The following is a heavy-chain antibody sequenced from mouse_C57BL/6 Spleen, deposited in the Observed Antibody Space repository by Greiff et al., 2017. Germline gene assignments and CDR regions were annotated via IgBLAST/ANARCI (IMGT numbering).Heavy chain of an antibody. CDR1: GYAFSSSW. V-gene: IGHV1-82*01. CDR3: ANGRSSSYYCDY. J-gene: IGHJ2*01. CDR2: IYPGDGDT. Sequence: VQGVESGPELVKPGASVKISCKASGYAFSSSWMNWVKQRPGKGLEWIGRIYPGDGDTNYNGKFKGKATLTADKSSSTAYMQLSSLTSEDSAVYFCANGRSSSYYCDYWGQGTTLTVSS. D-gene: IGHD1-3*01.